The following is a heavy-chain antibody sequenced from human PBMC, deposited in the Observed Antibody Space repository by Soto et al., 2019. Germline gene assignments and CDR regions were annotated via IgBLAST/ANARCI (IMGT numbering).Heavy chain of an antibody. J-gene: IGHJ6*02. CDR1: GDSLSTYY. Sequence: KPSETLSLTCTVSGDSLSTYYWTWIRQPPGRRLEWIGYIYYSGTTDYNPTLEGRVTISVDTSKNQFSLNQRTVSAADTAVYYCAREFTMVRGERYYGMDVWGQGTTVTVSS. CDR2: IYYSGTT. V-gene: IGHV4-59*12. CDR3: AREFTMVRGERYYGMDV. D-gene: IGHD3-10*01.